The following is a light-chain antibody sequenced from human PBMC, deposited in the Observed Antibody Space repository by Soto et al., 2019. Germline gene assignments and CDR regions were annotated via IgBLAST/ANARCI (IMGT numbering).Light chain of an antibody. CDR1: SSNIGSTYD. CDR2: GNS. V-gene: IGLV1-40*01. J-gene: IGLJ1*01. CDR3: QSYDDALSAHYV. Sequence: QSALTQPPSVSGAQGQRVTSSCTGSSSNIGSTYDVQWYQQLPGTAPKLLIYGNSNRPSGVPDRFSGSKSGTSASLAITGLQADDEDDYYCQSYDDALSAHYVLGTGTNLTVL.